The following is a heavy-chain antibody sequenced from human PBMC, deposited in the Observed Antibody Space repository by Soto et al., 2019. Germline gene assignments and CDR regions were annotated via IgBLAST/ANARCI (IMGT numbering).Heavy chain of an antibody. J-gene: IGHJ6*04. CDR2: IIPILGIA. D-gene: IGHD5-12*01. CDR3: ARPFDVNIVALDV. V-gene: IGHV1-69*02. CDR1: GGTFSSYT. Sequence: SVKVSCKASGGTFSSYTISWVRQAPGQGLEWMGRIIPILGIANYAQKFQGRVTITADKSTSTAYMELSSLRSEDTAVYYCARPFDVNIVALDVWGKGTTVTVSS.